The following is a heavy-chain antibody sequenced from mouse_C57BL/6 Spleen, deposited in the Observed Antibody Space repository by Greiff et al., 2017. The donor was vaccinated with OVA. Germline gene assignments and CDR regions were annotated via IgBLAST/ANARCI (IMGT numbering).Heavy chain of an antibody. V-gene: IGHV14-4*01. CDR3: TRGGSSSFAY. CDR1: GFNIKDDY. D-gene: IGHD1-1*01. J-gene: IGHJ3*01. Sequence: EVQLQQSGAELVRPGASVKLSCTASGFNIKDDYMHWVKQRPEQGLEWIGWIDPENGDTEYASKFQGKATITADTSSNTAYLQLSSLTSEDTAVYYCTRGGSSSFAYWGQGTLVTVSA. CDR2: IDPENGDT.